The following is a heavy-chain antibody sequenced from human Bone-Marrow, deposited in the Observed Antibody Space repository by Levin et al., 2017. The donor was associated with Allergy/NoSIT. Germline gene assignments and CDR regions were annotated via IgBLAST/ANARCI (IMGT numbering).Heavy chain of an antibody. V-gene: IGHV1-2*02. Sequence: ASVKGSCKASGYTFTGYYMHWVRQAPGQGLEWMGWINPNSGGTNYAQKFQGRVTMTRDTSISTAYMELSRLRSDDTAVYYCARGYWYGQGNWFDPWGQGTLVTVSS. CDR3: ARGYWYGQGNWFDP. D-gene: IGHD2-8*02. CDR1: GYTFTGYY. CDR2: INPNSGGT. J-gene: IGHJ5*02.